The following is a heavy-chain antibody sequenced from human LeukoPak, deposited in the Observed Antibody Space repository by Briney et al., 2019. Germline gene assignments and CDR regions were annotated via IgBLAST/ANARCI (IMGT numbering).Heavy chain of an antibody. CDR2: IYPGDSDT. J-gene: IGHJ4*02. CDR1: GYSFTNYW. V-gene: IGHV5-51*01. Sequence: GESLKISCEGSGYSFTNYWIGWVRQMPGKGLEWMGIIYPGDSDTRYSPSFQGQVTISADKSISTAYLQWSSLKASDTAIYYCARQPYYYDNSGYYELDYWGKETLVTVSS. D-gene: IGHD3-22*01. CDR3: ARQPYYYDNSGYYELDY.